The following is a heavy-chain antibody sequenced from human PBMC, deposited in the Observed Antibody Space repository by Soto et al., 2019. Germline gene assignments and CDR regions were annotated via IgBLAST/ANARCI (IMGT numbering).Heavy chain of an antibody. J-gene: IGHJ4*02. CDR3: AREWGGVVYYFDY. Sequence: ASVKVSCKASGYTFTSYGISCVRQAPGQGLEWMAWISAYNGNTNYAQNLKVRVPITTDTSTSTAHMDLRILRSDDTAVYCCAREWGGVVYYFDYWGQGNLVTVSS. D-gene: IGHD2-8*02. V-gene: IGHV1-18*01. CDR1: GYTFTSYG. CDR2: ISAYNGNT.